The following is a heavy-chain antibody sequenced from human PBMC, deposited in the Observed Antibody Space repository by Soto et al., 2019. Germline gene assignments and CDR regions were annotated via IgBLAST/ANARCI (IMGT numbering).Heavy chain of an antibody. D-gene: IGHD2-15*01. Sequence: GSLRLSCAASGFTFSNAWMSWVRQAPGKGLEWVGRIKSKTDGGTTDYAAPVKGRFTISRDDSKNTLYLQMNSLKTEDTAVYYCTTDEYCSGGSCYPPYYYYYMDVWGKGTTVTVSS. CDR3: TTDEYCSGGSCYPPYYYYYMDV. V-gene: IGHV3-15*01. CDR2: IKSKTDGGTT. J-gene: IGHJ6*03. CDR1: GFTFSNAW.